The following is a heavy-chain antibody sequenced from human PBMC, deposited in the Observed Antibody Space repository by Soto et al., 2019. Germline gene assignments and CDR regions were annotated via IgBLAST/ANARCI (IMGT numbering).Heavy chain of an antibody. CDR3: ARVPTSTDYYYYYGMDV. J-gene: IGHJ6*02. CDR1: GGTFSSYA. Sequence: QVQLVQSGAEVKKPGSSVKVSCKASGGTFSSYAISWVRQAPGQGLEWMGGIIPIFGTANYAQKFQGRVTITVDESTSTAYMELSSLRSEDTAVYYCARVPTSTDYYYYYGMDVWGQGTTVTVSS. CDR2: IIPIFGTA. V-gene: IGHV1-69*01. D-gene: IGHD4-17*01.